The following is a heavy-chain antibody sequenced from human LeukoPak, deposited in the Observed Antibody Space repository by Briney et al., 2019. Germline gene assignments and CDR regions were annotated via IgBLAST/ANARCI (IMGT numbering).Heavy chain of an antibody. Sequence: SETLSLTCTVSGGSITNYYWSWIRQPPGRGLEWIGYIYYSGSTHYNPSLKSRVTISVDTSRNQFSLNLTSMTAADTAVYYCVRHFAPFRLGPHFDYWGQGSLVTVSS. D-gene: IGHD1-14*01. CDR2: IYYSGST. V-gene: IGHV4-59*08. J-gene: IGHJ4*02. CDR1: GGSITNYY. CDR3: VRHFAPFRLGPHFDY.